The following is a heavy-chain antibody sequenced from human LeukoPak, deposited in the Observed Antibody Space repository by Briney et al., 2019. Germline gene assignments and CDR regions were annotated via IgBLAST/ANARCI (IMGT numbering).Heavy chain of an antibody. D-gene: IGHD2-21*02. CDR3: AAFRRYCGGDCGFDY. Sequence: PGGSLRLSCAASGFTFSSYSMNWVRQAPGKGLEWVSAISGSGGSTYYADSVKGRFTISRDNSKNTLYLQMNSLRAEDTAVYYCAAFRRYCGGDCGFDYWGQGTLVTVSS. J-gene: IGHJ4*02. V-gene: IGHV3-23*01. CDR1: GFTFSSYS. CDR2: ISGSGGST.